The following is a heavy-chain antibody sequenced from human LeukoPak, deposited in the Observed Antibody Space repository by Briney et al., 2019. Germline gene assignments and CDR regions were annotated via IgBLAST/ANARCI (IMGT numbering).Heavy chain of an antibody. D-gene: IGHD3-10*01. Sequence: SETLSLTCTVSGGSISSSSYYWGWIRQPPGKGLEWIGSIYYSGSTYYNPSLESRVTISVDTSKNQISLKLSSVTAADTAVYYCASPMTFVVRGVKGIDAFDIWGQGTMVTVSS. CDR1: GGSISSSSYY. CDR3: ASPMTFVVRGVKGIDAFDI. V-gene: IGHV4-39*07. J-gene: IGHJ3*02. CDR2: IYYSGST.